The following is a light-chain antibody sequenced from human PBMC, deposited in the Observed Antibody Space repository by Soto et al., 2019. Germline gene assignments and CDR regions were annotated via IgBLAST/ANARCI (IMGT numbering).Light chain of an antibody. CDR3: QQSYSNSRT. V-gene: IGKV1-39*01. Sequence: DIQMTQSPSSLSASVGDRVTITCRASQSISSHLNWYQQKPGKAPKVLIFAASTLQSGVPSRFTGSGSGTDFTLTISSLQPEDFATYFCQQSYSNSRTFGQGTKVDNK. CDR1: QSISSH. CDR2: AAS. J-gene: IGKJ1*01.